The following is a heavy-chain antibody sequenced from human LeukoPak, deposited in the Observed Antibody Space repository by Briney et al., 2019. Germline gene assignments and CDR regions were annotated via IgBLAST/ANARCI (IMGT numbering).Heavy chain of an antibody. D-gene: IGHD5-18*01. J-gene: IGHJ5*02. CDR2: INNNGYST. CDR1: GFTFSNYA. V-gene: IGHV3-23*01. Sequence: GGSLRLSCAASGFTFSNYAMSWVRRAPGKGLEWVSSINNNGYSTYYVDSVKGRFTISRDNSKNTLYLQMNSLRAEDTAVYYCAKGLGYSYLHRFDPRGQGTLVTVSS. CDR3: AKGLGYSYLHRFDP.